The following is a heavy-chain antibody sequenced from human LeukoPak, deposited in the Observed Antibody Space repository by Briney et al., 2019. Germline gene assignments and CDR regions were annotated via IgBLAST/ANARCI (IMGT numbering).Heavy chain of an antibody. V-gene: IGHV1-24*01. J-gene: IGHJ4*02. Sequence: ASVKVSCKASGYTLTELSMHWVRQAPGKGLEWMGGFDPEDGETSYAQKFQGRVTMTEDTSTDTAYMELSSLRSEDTAVYYCATDFLPWVATDYWGQGTLVTVSS. CDR2: FDPEDGET. CDR1: GYTLTELS. D-gene: IGHD2-21*02. CDR3: ATDFLPWVATDY.